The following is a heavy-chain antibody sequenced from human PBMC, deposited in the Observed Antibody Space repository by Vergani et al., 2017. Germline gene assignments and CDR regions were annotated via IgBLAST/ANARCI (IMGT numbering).Heavy chain of an antibody. V-gene: IGHV4-30-2*01. CDR1: GGSLSSGGYS. CDR3: ARSGSSGDYGYFDY. CDR2: IYHSGST. D-gene: IGHD4-17*01. Sequence: QLQLQESGSGLVKPSQTLSLTCAVSGGSLSSGGYSWSWIRQPPGKGLELIGYIYHSGSTYYNPSLKSRVTISVDRSKNQFSLKLSSVTAADTAVYYCARSGSSGDYGYFDYWGQGTLVTVSS. J-gene: IGHJ4*02.